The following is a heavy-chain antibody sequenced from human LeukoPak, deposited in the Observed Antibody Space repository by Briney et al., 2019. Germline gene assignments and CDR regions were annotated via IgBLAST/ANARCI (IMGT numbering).Heavy chain of an antibody. V-gene: IGHV3-9*01. D-gene: IGHD1-1*01. CDR1: GFTFGDFA. CDR2: INLNSSSI. J-gene: IGHJ3*02. CDR3: NDGFDI. Sequence: GRSLRLSCAASGFTFGDFAMQWVRQAPGKGLEWVAGINLNSSSIGYADSVKGRFTISRDNAKQILYLQMNSLRPEDTALYYCNDGFDIWGQGTRDTVSS.